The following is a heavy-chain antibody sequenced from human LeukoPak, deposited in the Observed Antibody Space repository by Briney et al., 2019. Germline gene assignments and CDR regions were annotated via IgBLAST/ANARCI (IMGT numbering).Heavy chain of an antibody. V-gene: IGHV1-2*02. CDR1: GYTFTDYY. D-gene: IGHD4/OR15-4a*01. J-gene: IGHJ5*02. Sequence: GASVRVSCKTSGYTFTDYYLHWLRQAPGQGLEWMGWVNPKSGATNYAQRFQGRVTMTWQTSFSTGNMELSSLRSDDTAVYYCARAYEYGWFDPWGQGTLVTVSS. CDR3: ARAYEYGWFDP. CDR2: VNPKSGAT.